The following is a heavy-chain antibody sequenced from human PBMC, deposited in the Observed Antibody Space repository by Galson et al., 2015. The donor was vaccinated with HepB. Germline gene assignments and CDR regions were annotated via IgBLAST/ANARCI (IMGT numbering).Heavy chain of an antibody. V-gene: IGHV1-24*01. D-gene: IGHD2-2*01. CDR1: GYTLTELS. J-gene: IGHJ6*03. CDR2: FDPEDGET. Sequence: SVKVSCKVSGYTLTELSMHWVRQAPGKGLEWMGGFDPEDGETIYAQKFQGRVTMTEDTSTDTAYMELSSLRSEDTAVYYCATAVQVVPAATYYYYYMDVWGKGTTVTVSS. CDR3: ATAVQVVPAATYYYYYMDV.